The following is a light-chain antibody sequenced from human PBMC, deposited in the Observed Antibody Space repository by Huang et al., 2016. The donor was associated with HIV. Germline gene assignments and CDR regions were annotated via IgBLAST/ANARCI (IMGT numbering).Light chain of an antibody. V-gene: IGKV3-15*01. Sequence: EIVMTQSPATLSVSLGERATLSCRASQSVGSNLAWYQQKPGQALRLLIYGASTRATGIPAMFSGSGSGTEFTLAISSLQSEDFAVYYCQQYNNWPRTFGQGTKVEIK. CDR2: GAS. CDR3: QQYNNWPRT. J-gene: IGKJ1*01. CDR1: QSVGSN.